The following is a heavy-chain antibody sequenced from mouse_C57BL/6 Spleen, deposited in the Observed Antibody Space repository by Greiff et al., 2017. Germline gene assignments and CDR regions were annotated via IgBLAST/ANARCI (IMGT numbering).Heavy chain of an antibody. CDR3: ARHEDRAWSNHGGYAMDY. CDR1: GYTFTEYT. V-gene: IGHV1-62-2*01. Sequence: QVQLKESGAELVKPGASVKLSCKASGYTFTEYTIHWVKQRSGQGLEWIGWFYPGSGSIKYNEKFKDKATLTADKSSSTVYMELSRLTSEDSAVYFCARHEDRAWSNHGGYAMDYWGQGTSVTVSS. D-gene: IGHD2-5*01. J-gene: IGHJ4*01. CDR2: FYPGSGSI.